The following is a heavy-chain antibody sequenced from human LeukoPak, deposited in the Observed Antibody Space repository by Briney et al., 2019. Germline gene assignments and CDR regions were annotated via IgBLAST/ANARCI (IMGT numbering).Heavy chain of an antibody. CDR3: ARGTSATYYDYVWGSPVDY. D-gene: IGHD3-16*01. CDR2: INPDGSRG. CDR1: GFSFSNSW. Sequence: GGSLRLSCAASGFSFSNSWMNWVRQAPGQGLEWVANINPDGSRGCYVDSVRGRFTISRDNAKNSLYLQMDSLRAEDTAVYYCARGTSATYYDYVWGSPVDYWGQGTLVTVSS. J-gene: IGHJ4*02. V-gene: IGHV3-7*01.